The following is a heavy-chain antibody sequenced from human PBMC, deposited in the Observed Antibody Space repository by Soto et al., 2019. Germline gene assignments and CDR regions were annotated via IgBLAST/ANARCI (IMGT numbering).Heavy chain of an antibody. Sequence: EVQLVESGGGLVKPGGSLRLSCAASGFTFSSYSMNWVRQAPGKGLEWVSSISSSSGYIYYADSVKGRFTISRDNAKNSLYLQMNSLRAEDTAVYYCARDRIGPFWSGYGYWGQGTLVTVSS. D-gene: IGHD3-3*01. J-gene: IGHJ4*02. V-gene: IGHV3-21*01. CDR3: ARDRIGPFWSGYGY. CDR2: ISSSSGYI. CDR1: GFTFSSYS.